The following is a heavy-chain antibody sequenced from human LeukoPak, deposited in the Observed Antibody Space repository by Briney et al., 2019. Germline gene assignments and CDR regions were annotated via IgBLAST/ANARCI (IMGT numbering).Heavy chain of an antibody. V-gene: IGHV4-34*01. CDR3: ARGRSYYYGSGSPLDY. Sequence: PSETLSLTCAVYGGSFSGYYWSWIRQPPGKGLEWIGEINHSGSTNYNPSLKSRVIISVDTSKNQFSLKLSSVTAADTAVYYCARGRSYYYGSGSPLDYWGQGTLVTVSS. CDR1: GGSFSGYY. J-gene: IGHJ4*02. CDR2: INHSGST. D-gene: IGHD3-10*01.